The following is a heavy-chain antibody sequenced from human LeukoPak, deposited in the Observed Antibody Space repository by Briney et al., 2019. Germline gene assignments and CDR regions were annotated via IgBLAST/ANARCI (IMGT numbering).Heavy chain of an antibody. D-gene: IGHD3-3*01. J-gene: IGHJ4*02. CDR1: GFTFSSYA. V-gene: IGHV3-23*01. CDR2: ISGSGGST. CDR3: AKGGRVGLEWSLTHDYFDY. Sequence: GGSLRLSCAASGFTFSSYAMSWVRQAPGKGLEWVSAISGSGGSTYYADSVKGRFTISRDNSKNTLYLQMNSLRAEDTAVYYCAKGGRVGLEWSLTHDYFDYWGQGTLVTVSS.